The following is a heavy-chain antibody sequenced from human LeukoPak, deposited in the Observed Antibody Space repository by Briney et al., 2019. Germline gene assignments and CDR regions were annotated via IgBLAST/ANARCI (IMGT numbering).Heavy chain of an antibody. CDR3: ARDQSSIAAADADY. J-gene: IGHJ4*02. CDR1: GYTFTSYG. D-gene: IGHD6-13*01. Sequence: AASVTVSCKASGYTFTSYGISWVRQAPGQGLEWMGWISAYNGNTNYAQKLQGRVTMTTDTSTSTAYMELRSLRSDATAVYYCARDQSSIAAADADYWGQGTLVTVSS. V-gene: IGHV1-18*01. CDR2: ISAYNGNT.